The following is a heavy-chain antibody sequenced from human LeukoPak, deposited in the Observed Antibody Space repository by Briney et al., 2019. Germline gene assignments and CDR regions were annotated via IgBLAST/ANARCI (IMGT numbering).Heavy chain of an antibody. V-gene: IGHV4-39*07. J-gene: IGHJ5*02. D-gene: IGHD2-2*02. CDR2: INHSGST. Sequence: SETLSLTCTVPGGSISTSSYSWGWIRQPPGKGLEWIGEINHSGSTNYNPSVKSRVTISVDTSKNQFSLKLSSVTAADTAVYYCARRRGYCSSTSCYRMRSWFDPWGQGTLVTVSS. CDR3: ARRRGYCSSTSCYRMRSWFDP. CDR1: GGSISTSSYS.